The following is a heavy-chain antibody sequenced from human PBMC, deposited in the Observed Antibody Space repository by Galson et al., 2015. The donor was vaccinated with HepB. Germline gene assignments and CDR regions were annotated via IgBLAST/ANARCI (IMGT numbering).Heavy chain of an antibody. D-gene: IGHD4-17*01. Sequence: SLRLSCAASGFTFSSYGMHWVRQAPGKGLEWVAVISYDGSNKYYADSVKGRFTISRDNSKNTLYLQMNSLRAEDTAVYYCAKDLGNDYGEDYWGQGTLVTVSS. CDR3: AKDLGNDYGEDY. J-gene: IGHJ4*02. CDR2: ISYDGSNK. V-gene: IGHV3-30*18. CDR1: GFTFSSYG.